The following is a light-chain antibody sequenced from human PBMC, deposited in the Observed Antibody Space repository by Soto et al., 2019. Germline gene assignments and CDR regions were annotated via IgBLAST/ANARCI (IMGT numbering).Light chain of an antibody. J-gene: IGKJ2*01. CDR3: QQSNKWPYT. CDR1: QSVSSN. CDR2: GAS. V-gene: IGKV3-15*01. Sequence: EIVMTQSPATLSVSPGERATLSCRASQSVSSNLAWYQQKPGQAPRLLFYGASTRATGIPARFSGTGSGTDSTLTISSLQSEDFAVYYCQQSNKWPYTFGQGTKLEIK.